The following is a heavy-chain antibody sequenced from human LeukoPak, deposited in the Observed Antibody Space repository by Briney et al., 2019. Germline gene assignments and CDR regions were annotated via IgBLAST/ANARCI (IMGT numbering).Heavy chain of an antibody. Sequence: SETLSLTCTVSGGSISSYYWSWIRQPPGKGLEWIGYIYYSGSTNYNPSLKSRVTISVDTSKNQFSLKLSSVTAADTAVYYCARSPGGDWFDPWGREPWSPSPQ. CDR2: IYYSGST. CDR3: ARSPGGDWFDP. CDR1: GGSISSYY. V-gene: IGHV4-59*01. D-gene: IGHD1-14*01. J-gene: IGHJ5*02.